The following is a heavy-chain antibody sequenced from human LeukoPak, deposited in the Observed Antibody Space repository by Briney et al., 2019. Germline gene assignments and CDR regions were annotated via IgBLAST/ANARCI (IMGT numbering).Heavy chain of an antibody. CDR1: GYTFTSYG. V-gene: IGHV1-18*01. CDR3: ARDRGPSYCTSTACRTLDW. Sequence: GASVKVSCKASGYTFTSYGISWVRQAPGQGLEWMGWISAHNGNTDYAQKFQGRLTMTTDTATSTAYMELRSLTSGDTAVYYCARDRGPSYCTSTACRTLDWWGQGTLVTVSS. D-gene: IGHD2-2*01. J-gene: IGHJ4*02. CDR2: ISAHNGNT.